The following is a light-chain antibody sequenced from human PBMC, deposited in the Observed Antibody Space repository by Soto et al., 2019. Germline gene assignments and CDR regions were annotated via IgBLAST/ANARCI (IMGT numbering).Light chain of an antibody. J-gene: IGLJ1*01. Sequence: QSALTQPPSASGSPCQRVPNPCSGSSSNIGSNTVNWYQHLPGTAPKLLIYSNNQRPSGVPDRFSGSKSGTSASLAISGLQSEDEADYFCAARDDSLDGYVFGTGTKVT. CDR1: SSNIGSNT. CDR3: AARDDSLDGYV. CDR2: SNN. V-gene: IGLV1-44*01.